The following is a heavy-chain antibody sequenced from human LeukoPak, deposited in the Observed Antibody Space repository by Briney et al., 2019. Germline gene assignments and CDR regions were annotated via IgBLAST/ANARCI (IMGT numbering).Heavy chain of an antibody. CDR1: GFTFSSYS. CDR3: ARIMGATPFR. D-gene: IGHD1-26*01. V-gene: IGHV3-48*01. Sequence: PGGSLRLSCAASGFTFSSYSRNWVRQAPGKGLEWVSYISSSSSTIYYADSVKGRFTISRDNAKNSLYLQMNSQRAEDTAVYYCARIMGATPFRWGQGTLVTVSS. J-gene: IGHJ4*02. CDR2: ISSSSSTI.